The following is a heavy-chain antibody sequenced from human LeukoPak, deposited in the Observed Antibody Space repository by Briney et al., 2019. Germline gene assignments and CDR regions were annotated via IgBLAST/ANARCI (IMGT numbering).Heavy chain of an antibody. V-gene: IGHV3-66*01. CDR1: GFTVSSNY. CDR3: ARVEDYDILTGFDY. D-gene: IGHD3-9*01. Sequence: GGSLRLSCAASGFTVSSNYMSWVRQAPGKGLEWVSVIYSGGSTYYADSVKGRFTISRDNSKNTLYLQMNSLRAEDTAVYYCARVEDYDILTGFDYWGQGTLVTVSS. J-gene: IGHJ4*02. CDR2: IYSGGST.